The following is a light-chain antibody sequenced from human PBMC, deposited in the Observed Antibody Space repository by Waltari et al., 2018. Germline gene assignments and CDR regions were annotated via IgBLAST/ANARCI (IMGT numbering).Light chain of an antibody. CDR3: QQYNVWPPST. CDR2: GAS. V-gene: IGKV3-15*01. CDR1: QYVSNN. J-gene: IGKJ2*02. Sequence: EIVMTQPPATLSVSPGKLATFPCRAGQYVSNNLASYQHKPGQAPRLLISGASTRASGVPARFSGSGSGTEFTLTISSLQSEDSAVYYCQQYNVWPPSTFGQGTKLEIK.